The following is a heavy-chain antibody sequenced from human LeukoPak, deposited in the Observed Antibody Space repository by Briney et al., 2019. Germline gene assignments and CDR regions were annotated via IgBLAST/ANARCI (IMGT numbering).Heavy chain of an antibody. J-gene: IGHJ5*02. CDR1: GGSISSYY. V-gene: IGHV4-59*08. CDR3: ARLYYCSGGSCYSGSAWFDP. D-gene: IGHD2-15*01. Sequence: SETLSLTCTVSGGSISSYYWSWIRQPPGKGLEWIGYNYYSGSTNYNPSLKSRVTISVDTSKNQFSLKLSSVTAADTAVYYCARLYYCSGGSCYSGSAWFDPWGQGTLVTVSS. CDR2: NYYSGST.